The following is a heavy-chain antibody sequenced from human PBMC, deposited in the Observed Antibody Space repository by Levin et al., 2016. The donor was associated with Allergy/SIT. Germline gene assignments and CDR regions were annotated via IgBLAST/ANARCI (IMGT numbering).Heavy chain of an antibody. CDR1: GFSFTSYD. CDR3: ARGFVADRWPYYYTMDP. V-gene: IGHV1-8*01. CDR2: MNPNSGNT. D-gene: IGHD6-6*01. J-gene: IGHJ6*02. Sequence: ASVKVSCKASGFSFTSYDINWVRQAAGQGLEWMGWMNPNSGNTGYTQKFQGRVTMTRNTSISTAYMELSSLTSEDTAMYYCARGFVADRWPYYYTMDPWGQGTTVTISS.